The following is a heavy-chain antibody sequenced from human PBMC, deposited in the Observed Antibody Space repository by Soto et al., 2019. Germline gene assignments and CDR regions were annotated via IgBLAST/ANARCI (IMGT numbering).Heavy chain of an antibody. D-gene: IGHD2-8*01. J-gene: IGHJ6*02. CDR3: AKNGQPPYFYYGMDV. CDR2: ISGDNGDT. V-gene: IGHV1-18*01. Sequence: QGQLLQSGGEAKKPGASVKVSCKASGYTFTRYGISWVRQAPGQGLEWMGWISGDNGDTNYAQKFQGRVTMTIDTSTTTAYIALRSLTSDDTAVYYCAKNGQPPYFYYGMDVWGQGTTVSVSS. CDR1: GYTFTRYG.